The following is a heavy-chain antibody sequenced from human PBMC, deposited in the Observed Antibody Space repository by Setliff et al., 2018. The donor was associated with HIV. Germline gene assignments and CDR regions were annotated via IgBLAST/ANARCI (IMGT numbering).Heavy chain of an antibody. Sequence: ASVKVSCKPSGYSFTNHYMHWVRQAPGQGLEWMGVINPTGGSTRNTQKFQGRVAMTRDTSTSTVYMELSSLRSEDTAVYYCASAGAWQRNALDIWGQGTMVTFSS. D-gene: IGHD5-12*01. CDR2: INPTGGST. CDR3: ASAGAWQRNALDI. CDR1: GYSFTNHY. J-gene: IGHJ3*02. V-gene: IGHV1-46*01.